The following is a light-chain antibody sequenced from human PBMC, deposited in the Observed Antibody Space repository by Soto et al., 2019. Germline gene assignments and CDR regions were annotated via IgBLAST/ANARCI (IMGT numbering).Light chain of an antibody. CDR2: GNT. CDR1: SSNIGAGYD. V-gene: IGLV1-40*01. CDR3: QSYDSSLSVV. J-gene: IGLJ2*01. Sequence: QAVVTQPPSVSGAPGQRVTISCTGSSSNIGAGYDVHWYQQLPETAPKLLIYGNTNRPSGVPDRFSGSKSGISASLAITGLQAEDEADYYCQSYDSSLSVVFGGGTKVTVL.